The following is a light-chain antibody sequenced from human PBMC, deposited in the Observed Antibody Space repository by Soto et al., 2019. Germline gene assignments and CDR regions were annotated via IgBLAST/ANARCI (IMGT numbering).Light chain of an antibody. Sequence: DIQMTQSPSSLSASVGDRVTITCQASQDISNYLNWYQQKPGKAPKLLIYDASNLETGVPSRFSGSGSATDFTFTISSLQPEDIATDYCQQYDNLPPLTFGGRTKVEIK. J-gene: IGKJ4*01. CDR1: QDISNY. V-gene: IGKV1-33*01. CDR3: QQYDNLPPLT. CDR2: DAS.